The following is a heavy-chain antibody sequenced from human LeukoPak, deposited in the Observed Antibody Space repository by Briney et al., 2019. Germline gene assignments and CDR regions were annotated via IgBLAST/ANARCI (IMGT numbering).Heavy chain of an antibody. CDR1: GGSISSGSYY. CDR2: IYTSGST. D-gene: IGHD1-26*01. Sequence: PSETLSLTCTVSGGSISSGSYYWSWIRQPAGKGLEWIGRIYTSGSTNYNPSLKSRVTISVDTSKNQFSLKLSSVTAADTAVYYCARGRGSYFYWGQGTLVTVSS. J-gene: IGHJ4*02. V-gene: IGHV4-61*02. CDR3: ARGRGSYFY.